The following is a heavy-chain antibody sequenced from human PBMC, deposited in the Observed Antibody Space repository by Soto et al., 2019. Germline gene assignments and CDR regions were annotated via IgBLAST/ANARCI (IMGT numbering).Heavy chain of an antibody. Sequence: PGGSLRLSCAASGFTFSSYSMNWVRQAPGKGLEWVSFISMSSSYIYYADSVKGRFTISRDNAKNSLYLQMNSLRAEDTAVYYCARERGYSGYEFDYWGQGTLVTLYS. V-gene: IGHV3-21*01. CDR3: ARERGYSGYEFDY. CDR1: GFTFSSYS. D-gene: IGHD5-12*01. J-gene: IGHJ4*02. CDR2: ISMSSSYI.